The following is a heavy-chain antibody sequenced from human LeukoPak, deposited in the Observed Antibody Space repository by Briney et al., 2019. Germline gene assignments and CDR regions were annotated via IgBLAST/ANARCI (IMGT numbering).Heavy chain of an antibody. D-gene: IGHD3-22*01. J-gene: IGHJ4*02. CDR1: GYTFTSYG. CDR3: ARDRYYDSSYYFDY. Sequence: GASVKVSCKASGYTFTSYGISWVRQAPGQGLEWMGWISAYNGNTNYAQKLQGRVTMTTDTSTSTAYMELRSLRSDDTAVYYCARDRYYDSSYYFDYWGQGTPVTVSS. CDR2: ISAYNGNT. V-gene: IGHV1-18*01.